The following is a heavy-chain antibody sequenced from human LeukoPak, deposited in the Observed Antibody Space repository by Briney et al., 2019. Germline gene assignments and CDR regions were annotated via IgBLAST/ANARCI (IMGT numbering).Heavy chain of an antibody. Sequence: GESLKISCKGSGYRFNNYWIGWVRQMPGKGLEWMGIIYPGDSDIKYSPSFQGQVTISADKSISTAYLQWSSLKASDAAVYYCARLSNDWSLDYWGQGTLVTVSS. D-gene: IGHD3-9*01. CDR3: ARLSNDWSLDY. CDR1: GYRFNNYW. J-gene: IGHJ4*02. CDR2: IYPGDSDI. V-gene: IGHV5-51*01.